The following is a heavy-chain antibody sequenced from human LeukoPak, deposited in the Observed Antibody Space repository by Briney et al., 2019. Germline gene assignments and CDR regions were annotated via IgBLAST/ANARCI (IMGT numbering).Heavy chain of an antibody. CDR2: ISGDGATT. Sequence: GGSLRLSCAASGFPFSSYAMTWVRQAPGKGLEWVSSISGDGATTYHADSVKGRFTISRDNAKNSVSLQMSSLRAEDTAVYYCVRGCPSTSAACHDYWGQGTLVTVSS. J-gene: IGHJ4*02. CDR3: VRGCPSTSAACHDY. V-gene: IGHV3-23*01. D-gene: IGHD2-2*01. CDR1: GFPFSSYA.